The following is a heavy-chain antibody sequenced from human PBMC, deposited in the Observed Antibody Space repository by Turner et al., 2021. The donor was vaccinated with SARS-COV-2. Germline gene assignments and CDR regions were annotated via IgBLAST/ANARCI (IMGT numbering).Heavy chain of an antibody. Sequence: EVQLVVSGGGLIKPGGALRLSCAASGFTVSSNYMSWVRQAPGKGLEWVSVIYSGGSTNYADSVKGRFTISRDNYKNTLYLQMNSLRAEDTAVYYCARQLTTVTTWFDPWGQGTLVTVSS. CDR3: ARQLTTVTTWFDP. V-gene: IGHV3-53*01. D-gene: IGHD4-17*01. CDR2: IYSGGST. J-gene: IGHJ5*02. CDR1: GFTVSSNY.